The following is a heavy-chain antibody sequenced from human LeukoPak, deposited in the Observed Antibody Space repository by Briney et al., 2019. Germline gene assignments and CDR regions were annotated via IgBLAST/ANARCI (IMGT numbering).Heavy chain of an antibody. CDR1: GFTFRTYW. CDR3: ARPRDSGWSKTWDY. D-gene: IGHD6-13*01. Sequence: QAGGSLRLSCEGSGFTFRTYWMTWVRQAPGKGLEWVANIKQDGSEKYYVDSVKGRFTISRDNAQNSLYLQMNSLRAEDTAVYYCARPRDSGWSKTWDYWGQGTLVTVSS. V-gene: IGHV3-7*03. J-gene: IGHJ4*02. CDR2: IKQDGSEK.